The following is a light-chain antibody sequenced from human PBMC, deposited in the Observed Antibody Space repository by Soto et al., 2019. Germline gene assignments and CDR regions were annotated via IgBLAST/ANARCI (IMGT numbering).Light chain of an antibody. CDR1: QDISNY. CDR2: DAS. J-gene: IGKJ1*01. Sequence: DIQMTQSPSSLSASVGDRVTITCQASQDISNYLNWYQQKPGKAPKLLIYDASTLQSGVPSRFSGSGSGTDFTLTISCLQSEDFATYYCQQYYSYPPFGQGTKVDIK. V-gene: IGKV1-33*01. CDR3: QQYYSYPP.